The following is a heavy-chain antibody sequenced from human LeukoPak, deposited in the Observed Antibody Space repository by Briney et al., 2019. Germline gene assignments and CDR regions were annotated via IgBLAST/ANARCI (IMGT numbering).Heavy chain of an antibody. CDR2: INPNSGGT. D-gene: IGHD6-19*01. CDR1: GYTFTGYY. V-gene: IGHV1-2*06. CDR3: ARDFSQWLVPGY. Sequence: EASVKVSCKASGYTFTGYYMHWVRQAPGQGLEWMGRINPNSGGTNYAQKFQGRVTMTRDTSISTAYMELSRLRSDDTAVYYCARDFSQWLVPGYWRQGTLVTVSS. J-gene: IGHJ4*02.